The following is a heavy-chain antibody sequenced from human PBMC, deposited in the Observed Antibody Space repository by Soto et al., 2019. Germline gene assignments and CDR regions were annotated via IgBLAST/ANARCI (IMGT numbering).Heavy chain of an antibody. CDR3: AKEIFAAAYAATSAFDL. CDR1: GFTFSSHA. Sequence: PGGSRRLSCAASGFTFSSHAMGWLRQTPGTGPEWVAFVDGSGGDTFYADSVKGRFIISRDNSDNSLYLHMNSLRAGDTGRYFCAKEIFAAAYAATSAFDLWGQGTLVTVSS. V-gene: IGHV3-23*01. J-gene: IGHJ4*02. D-gene: IGHD2-8*01. CDR2: VDGSGGDT.